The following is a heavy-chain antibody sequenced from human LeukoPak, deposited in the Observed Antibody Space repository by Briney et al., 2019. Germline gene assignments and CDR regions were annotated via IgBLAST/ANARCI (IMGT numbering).Heavy chain of an antibody. Sequence: SETLSLTCTVSGGSISSSSYYWGWIRQPPGKGLEWIGSIYYSGSTYYNPSLKSRVTISVDTSKNQFSLKLSSVTAADTAVYYCARLLDSSGPGDYWGQGTLVTVPS. D-gene: IGHD3-22*01. CDR1: GGSISSSSYY. V-gene: IGHV4-39*01. CDR3: ARLLDSSGPGDY. J-gene: IGHJ4*02. CDR2: IYYSGST.